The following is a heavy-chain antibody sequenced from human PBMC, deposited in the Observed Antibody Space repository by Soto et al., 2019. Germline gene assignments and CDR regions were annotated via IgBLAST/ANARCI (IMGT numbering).Heavy chain of an antibody. CDR2: IYYSGST. J-gene: IGHJ4*02. CDR1: GGSISSGGYY. CDR3: ARGGGLLPTLFDE. V-gene: IGHV4-31*03. Sequence: SETLSLTCTVSGGSISSGGYYWSWIRQHPGKGLEWIGYIYYSGSTYYNPSLKSRVTISVDTSKNQFSLKLSSVTAADTAVYYCARGGGLLPTLFDEWGQGTLVTVSS. D-gene: IGHD3-10*01.